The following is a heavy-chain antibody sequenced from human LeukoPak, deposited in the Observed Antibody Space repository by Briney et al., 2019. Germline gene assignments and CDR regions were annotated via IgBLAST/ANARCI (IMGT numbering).Heavy chain of an antibody. CDR3: AGSDIPHDY. D-gene: IGHD3-9*01. J-gene: IGHJ4*02. Sequence: SQTLSLTCTVSGGSISSGSYYWSWIRQPAGKGLEWIGRIYTSGSTNYNPSLKSRVTISVDTSKNQFSLKLSSVTAADTAVYYCAGSDIPHDYWGQGTLVTVSS. V-gene: IGHV4-61*02. CDR2: IYTSGST. CDR1: GGSISSGSYY.